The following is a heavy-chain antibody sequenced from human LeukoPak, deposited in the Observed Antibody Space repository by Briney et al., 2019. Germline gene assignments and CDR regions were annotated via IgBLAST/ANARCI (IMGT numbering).Heavy chain of an antibody. Sequence: PGGSLRLSCAASGFTVSSNYMSWVRQAPGKGLEWVSVIYSGGSTYYADSVGGRFTISRDNSKNTLYLQMNSLRADDTAVYYCAKMSGVVWFGELRLPFDSWGQGTVVTVSS. CDR2: IYSGGST. J-gene: IGHJ4*02. V-gene: IGHV3-53*01. CDR3: AKMSGVVWFGELRLPFDS. D-gene: IGHD3-10*01. CDR1: GFTVSSNY.